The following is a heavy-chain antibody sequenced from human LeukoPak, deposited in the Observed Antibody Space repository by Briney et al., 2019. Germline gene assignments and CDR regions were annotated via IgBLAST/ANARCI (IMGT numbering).Heavy chain of an antibody. CDR2: ISYDGSNK. CDR3: ARDSYDILTGYYRGFDY. CDR1: GFTFSSYA. J-gene: IGHJ4*02. D-gene: IGHD3-9*01. V-gene: IGHV3-30*04. Sequence: GGSLRLSCAASGFTFSSYAMHWVRQAPGKGLEWVAVISYDGSNKYYADSVKGRFTISRDNSKNTLYLQMNSLRAEDTAVYYCARDSYDILTGYYRGFDYWGQGTLVTVSS.